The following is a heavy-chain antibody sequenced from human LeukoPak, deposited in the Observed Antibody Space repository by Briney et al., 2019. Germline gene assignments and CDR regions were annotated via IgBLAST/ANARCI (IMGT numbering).Heavy chain of an antibody. D-gene: IGHD6-6*01. CDR2: ISGSGGST. CDR1: GFTFSSYA. V-gene: IGHV3-23*01. J-gene: IGHJ6*02. Sequence: GGSLRLSCAASGFTFSSYAMSWVRQAPGKGLEWVSAISGSGGSTYYADSVKGRFTISRDNSKNTLYLQMNSLRAEDTAVYYCAKSTSSSSAAYYYYGMDVWGQGTTITVSS. CDR3: AKSTSSSSAAYYYYGMDV.